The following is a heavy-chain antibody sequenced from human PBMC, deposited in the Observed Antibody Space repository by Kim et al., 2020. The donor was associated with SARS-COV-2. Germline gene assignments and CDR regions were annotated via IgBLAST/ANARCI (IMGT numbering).Heavy chain of an antibody. CDR2: IYSGGSA. D-gene: IGHD3-22*01. CDR1: GFTVSSNY. V-gene: IGHV3-66*01. CDR3: ANNKMTLIADKGAFDI. Sequence: GGSLRLSCAASGFTVSSNYMSWVRQARGKGLEWVSLIYSGGSAYYADSVKGRFTISRDNSKNTLYLQMNRLRAEDTAVYYCANNKMTLIADKGAFDIWGQGTLVTVSS. J-gene: IGHJ3*02.